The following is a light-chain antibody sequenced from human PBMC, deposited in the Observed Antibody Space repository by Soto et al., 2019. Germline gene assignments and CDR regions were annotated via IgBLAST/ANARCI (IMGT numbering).Light chain of an antibody. CDR1: SGHNSYA. V-gene: IGLV4-69*01. J-gene: IGLJ2*01. CDR2: LNSDGSY. Sequence: QPVLTQSPSASASLGASVKLTCTLSSGHNSYAIAWHQQQPEKGPRFLMKLNSDGSYNKGDGIPDRFSGSSSGAERYLTISSLQSDHEADYYCQTWGTGAHVVFAGGTQLTVL. CDR3: QTWGTGAHVV.